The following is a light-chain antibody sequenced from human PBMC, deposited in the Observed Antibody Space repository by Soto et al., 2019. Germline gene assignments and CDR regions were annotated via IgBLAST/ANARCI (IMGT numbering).Light chain of an antibody. CDR1: SSDVGSYNL. CDR3: CSYAGSRTFAFYV. V-gene: IGLV2-23*02. CDR2: EVS. J-gene: IGLJ1*01. Sequence: QSALTQPASVSGSPGQSITISCTGTSSDVGSYNLVSWYQQHPGKAPKLMIYEVSKRPSGVSNRFSGSKSGNTASLTISGLQAEDEADYYCCSYAGSRTFAFYVFGTGTKVTVL.